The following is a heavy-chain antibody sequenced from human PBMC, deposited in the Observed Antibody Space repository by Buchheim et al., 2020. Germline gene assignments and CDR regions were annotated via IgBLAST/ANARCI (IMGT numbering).Heavy chain of an antibody. Sequence: QVQLQQWGAGLLKPSETLSLTCAVYGGSFSGYYWSWIRQPPGKGLEWIGEINHSGSTNYNPSLKSRVTISVDTSKNQFSLKLSSVTAADTAVYYCARSRGYYYDTSGHDWFDTWGQGIL. CDR3: ARSRGYYYDTSGHDWFDT. CDR2: INHSGST. V-gene: IGHV4-34*01. CDR1: GGSFSGYY. D-gene: IGHD3-22*01. J-gene: IGHJ5*02.